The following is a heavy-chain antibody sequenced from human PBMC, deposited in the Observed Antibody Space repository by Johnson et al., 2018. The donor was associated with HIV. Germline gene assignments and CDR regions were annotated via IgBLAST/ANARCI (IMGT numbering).Heavy chain of an antibody. CDR1: GFTFSDYY. D-gene: IGHD3-16*02. J-gene: IGHJ3*02. CDR2: ISSSGSTI. CDR3: ARRSYDYVWGGYRPGSAFDI. V-gene: IGHV3-11*04. Sequence: QVQLVESGGGLVKPGGSLRLSCAASGFTFSDYYMSWIRQAPGKGLEWVSYISSSGSTIYYADSVKGRFTISRDNAKNSLYLQMNSLRAEDTAVYYCARRSYDYVWGGYRPGSAFDIWGQGTMVTVSS.